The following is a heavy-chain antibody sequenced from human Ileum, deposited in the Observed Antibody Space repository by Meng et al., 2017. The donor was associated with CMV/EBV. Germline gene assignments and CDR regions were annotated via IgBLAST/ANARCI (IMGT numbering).Heavy chain of an antibody. Sequence: SGYPLSSYGKRWVRQFPGEGLEWVAVLWYDGSRKYFADSVQGRFSISRDDSKNTVYLQMNSLRAEDTAVYYCARDNDGSNHYSQFDYWGQGTLVTVSS. CDR3: ARDNDGSNHYSQFDY. D-gene: IGHD3-22*01. CDR2: LWYDGSRK. CDR1: GYPLSSYG. V-gene: IGHV3-33*01. J-gene: IGHJ4*02.